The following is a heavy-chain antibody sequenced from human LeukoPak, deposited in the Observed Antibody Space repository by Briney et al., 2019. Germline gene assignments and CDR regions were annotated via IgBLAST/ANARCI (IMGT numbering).Heavy chain of an antibody. Sequence: SETLSLTCTVSGGSISSSSYYWGWLRQPPGKGLEWIGSIYYSGSTYYNPSLKSRVTISVDTSKNQFSLKLSSVTAADTAVYYCARQGRISMIVVLIEDAFDIWGQGTMVTVSS. V-gene: IGHV4-39*07. CDR1: GGSISSSSYY. CDR3: ARQGRISMIVVLIEDAFDI. D-gene: IGHD3-22*01. CDR2: IYYSGST. J-gene: IGHJ3*02.